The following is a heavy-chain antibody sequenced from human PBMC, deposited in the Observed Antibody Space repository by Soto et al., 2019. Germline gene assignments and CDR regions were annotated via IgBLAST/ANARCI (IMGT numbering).Heavy chain of an antibody. CDR1: GYTFTSYD. CDR2: MNPNSGNT. V-gene: IGHV1-8*01. D-gene: IGHD6-19*01. CDR3: ARGASYSSGWYTLDDY. J-gene: IGHJ4*02. Sequence: QVQLVQSGAEVKKPGASVKVSCKASGYTFTSYDINRVRQATGQGLEWMGWMNPNSGNTGYAQKFQGRVTMTRNTSISTAYMELSSLRSEDTAVYYCARGASYSSGWYTLDDYWGQGTLVTVSS.